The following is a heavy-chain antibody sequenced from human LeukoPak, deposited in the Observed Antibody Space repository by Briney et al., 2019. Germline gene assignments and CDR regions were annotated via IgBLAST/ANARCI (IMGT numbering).Heavy chain of an antibody. V-gene: IGHV3-30*02. J-gene: IGHJ5*02. CDR3: AKGMSWLKTNWFDP. D-gene: IGHD3-22*01. CDR2: IPYDGSNT. CDR1: GFTFRSCG. Sequence: QAGGSLRLSCAASGFTFRSCGMHWVRQAPGKGLEWVTFIPYDGSNTWYADSVKGRFTISRDNSKNTLYLQMNSLRAEDTAVYYCAKGMSWLKTNWFDPWGQGTLVTVSS.